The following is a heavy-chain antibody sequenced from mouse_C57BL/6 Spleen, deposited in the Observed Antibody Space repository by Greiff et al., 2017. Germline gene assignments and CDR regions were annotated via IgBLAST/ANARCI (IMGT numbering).Heavy chain of an antibody. J-gene: IGHJ2*01. D-gene: IGHD1-1*01. CDR3: ARDYSGSKYYFDY. Sequence: QVQLQQPGAELVMPGASVKLSCKASGYTFTSYWMHWVKQRPGQGLEWIGELDPSDSYTNYNQKFKGKSTLTVDKSSSTAYMQLSSLTSEDSAVYYCARDYSGSKYYFDYWGQGTTLTVSS. V-gene: IGHV1-69*01. CDR1: GYTFTSYW. CDR2: LDPSDSYT.